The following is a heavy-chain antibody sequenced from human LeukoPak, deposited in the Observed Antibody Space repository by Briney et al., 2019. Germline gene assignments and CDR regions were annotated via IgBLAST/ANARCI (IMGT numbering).Heavy chain of an antibody. CDR1: GGSISSSGYY. CDR2: IYYSGST. J-gene: IGHJ5*02. D-gene: IGHD6-13*01. CDR3: AKDLAAAGSGST. Sequence: SETLSLTCTVSGGSISSSGYYWGWIRQPPGKGLEWIGSIYYSGSTFYNPSLKSRVTISVDTSKNQFSLRLTSVTAADTAVYYCAKDLAAAGSGSTWGQGTLVTVSS. V-gene: IGHV4-39*02.